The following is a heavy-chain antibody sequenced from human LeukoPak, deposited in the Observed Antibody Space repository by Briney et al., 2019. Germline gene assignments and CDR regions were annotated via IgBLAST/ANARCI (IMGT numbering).Heavy chain of an antibody. J-gene: IGHJ4*02. CDR2: IYYSGST. CDR3: AREGYGDYTIDY. Sequence: PSETLSLTCTVSGGSISSGDYYWSWIRQPPGKGLEWIGYIYYSGSTYYNPSLKSRVTISVGTSKNQFSLKLSSVTAADTAVYYCAREGYGDYTIDYWGQGTLVTVSS. CDR1: GGSISSGDYY. D-gene: IGHD4-17*01. V-gene: IGHV4-30-4*01.